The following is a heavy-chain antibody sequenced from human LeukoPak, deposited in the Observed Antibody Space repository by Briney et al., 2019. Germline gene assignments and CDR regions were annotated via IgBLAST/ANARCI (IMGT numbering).Heavy chain of an antibody. CDR3: ARAGDIAVAGTGWLDP. D-gene: IGHD6-19*01. Sequence: GASVKVSCKASGGTFSSYAISWVRQAPGQGLEWMGRIIPILGIANYAQKFQGRVTITADKSTSTAYMELSSLRSEDTAVYYCARAGDIAVAGTGWLDPWGQGTLVTVSS. J-gene: IGHJ5*02. V-gene: IGHV1-69*04. CDR2: IIPILGIA. CDR1: GGTFSSYA.